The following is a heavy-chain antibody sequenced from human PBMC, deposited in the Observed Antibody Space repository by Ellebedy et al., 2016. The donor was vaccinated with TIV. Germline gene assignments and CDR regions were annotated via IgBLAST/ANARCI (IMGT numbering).Heavy chain of an antibody. CDR1: GFTSSDYY. CDR3: ARGARWYGH. V-gene: IGHV3-69-1*01. Sequence: PGGSLRLSCGASGFTSSDYYMSWTRQAPGKGLEWVSHISGSGYIRYAESVKGRFTISRDNAKNSLYLQMNSLRAEDTAVYFCARGARWYGHWGQGTLVTVSS. CDR2: ISGSGYI. J-gene: IGHJ5*02.